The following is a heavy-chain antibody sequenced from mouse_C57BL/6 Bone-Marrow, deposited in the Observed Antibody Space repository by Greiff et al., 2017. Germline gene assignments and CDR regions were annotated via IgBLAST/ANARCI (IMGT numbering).Heavy chain of an antibody. V-gene: IGHV1-64*01. J-gene: IGHJ2*01. D-gene: IGHD1-1*01. CDR2: FHPNSGST. CDR1: GYTFTSYW. Sequence: VQLQQPGAELVKPGASVKLSCKASGYTFTSYWMHWVKQRPGQGLEWIGMFHPNSGSTNYNEKFKSKATLTVDKSSSTAYMQLSSLTSEDSAVYYCARSRLLRYYFDYWGQGTTLTVSS. CDR3: ARSRLLRYYFDY.